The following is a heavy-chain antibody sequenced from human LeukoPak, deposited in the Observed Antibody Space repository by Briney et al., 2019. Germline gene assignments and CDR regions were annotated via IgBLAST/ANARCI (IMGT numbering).Heavy chain of an antibody. V-gene: IGHV7-4-1*02. CDR2: INTNTGNP. CDR1: GGTFSSYA. D-gene: IGHD6-19*01. Sequence: GASVKVSCKASGGTFSSYAISWVRQAPGQGLEWMGWINTNTGNPTYAQGFTGRFVFSLDTSVSTAYLQISSLKAEDTAVYYCARAWLGSGWNWFDPWGQGTLVTVSS. CDR3: ARAWLGSGWNWFDP. J-gene: IGHJ5*02.